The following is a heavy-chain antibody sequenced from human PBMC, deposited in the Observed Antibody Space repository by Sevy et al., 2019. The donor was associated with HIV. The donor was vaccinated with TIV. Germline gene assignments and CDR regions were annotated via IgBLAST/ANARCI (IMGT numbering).Heavy chain of an antibody. D-gene: IGHD6-19*01. CDR1: GFTFSSYW. CDR3: ARGSGTYSSGWYGRYYYGMDV. V-gene: IGHV3-7*01. CDR2: IKQDGSEK. Sequence: GGSLRLSCAASGFTFSSYWMSWVRQAPGKGLEWVANIKQDGSEKYYVDSVKGRFIISRDNAKNSLYLQMNSLRAEDTAVYYCARGSGTYSSGWYGRYYYGMDVWGQGTTVTVSS. J-gene: IGHJ6*02.